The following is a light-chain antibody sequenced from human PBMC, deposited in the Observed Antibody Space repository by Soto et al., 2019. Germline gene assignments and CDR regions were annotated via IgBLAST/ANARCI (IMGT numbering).Light chain of an antibody. CDR1: SSNIGSNT. V-gene: IGLV1-44*01. CDR2: SNN. CDR3: APWDDRLTCYV. J-gene: IGLJ1*01. Sequence: QSALTQPPSASGTPGQRVTISCSGSSSNIGSNTVNWYQQLPGTAPKLLIYSNNQRPSGVPDRFSGSKSGTSASLAISGLQSEDVAVSYCAPWDDRLTCYVFVTWTMLTVL.